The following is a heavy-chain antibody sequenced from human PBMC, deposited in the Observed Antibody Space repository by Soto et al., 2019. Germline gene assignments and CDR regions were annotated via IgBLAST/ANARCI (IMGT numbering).Heavy chain of an antibody. D-gene: IGHD5-18*01. Sequence: TSETLSLTCTVSGGSISSYFWSWIRQPPGKGLEWIGYIYYTGSTNYNPSLKSRVTISLDTSKNQFSLKLSSVTAADTAVYYCARGTGYSYGEADYWGQGTLVTVSS. CDR3: ARGTGYSYGEADY. CDR1: GGSISSYF. V-gene: IGHV4-59*01. J-gene: IGHJ4*02. CDR2: IYYTGST.